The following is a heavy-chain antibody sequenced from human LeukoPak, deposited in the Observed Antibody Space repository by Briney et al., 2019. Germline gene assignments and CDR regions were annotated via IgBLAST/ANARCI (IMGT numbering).Heavy chain of an antibody. D-gene: IGHD3-22*01. CDR2: IYYSGST. Sequence: PSETLSLTCTVSGGXISSYYCSWIRQPPGKGLEWIGYIYYSGSTNYNPSLKSRVTISVDTSKNQFSLKLSSVTAADTAVYYCARGPDFYDSSGYYPIWGQGTLVTVSS. V-gene: IGHV4-59*01. CDR3: ARGPDFYDSSGYYPI. J-gene: IGHJ4*02. CDR1: GGXISSYY.